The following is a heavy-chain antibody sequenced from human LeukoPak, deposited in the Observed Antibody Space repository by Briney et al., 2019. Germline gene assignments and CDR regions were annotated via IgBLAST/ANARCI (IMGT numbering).Heavy chain of an antibody. V-gene: IGHV3-72*01. CDR3: ARDWATALDY. J-gene: IGHJ4*02. CDR2: ITNKHKSYST. CDR1: GFTFTAHY. Sequence: PGGSLRLSCAASGFTFTAHYMDWVRQAPGKGLEWVGRITNKHKSYSTQCAASVKGRFTISRDDSKTSMYLQMNSLKIEDTAVYYCARDWATALDYWGQGTLVTVSS. D-gene: IGHD1-26*01.